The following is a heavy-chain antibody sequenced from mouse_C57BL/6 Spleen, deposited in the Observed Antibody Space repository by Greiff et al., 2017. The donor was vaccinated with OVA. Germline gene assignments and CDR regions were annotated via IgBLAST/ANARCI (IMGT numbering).Heavy chain of an antibody. CDR2: ISDGGSYT. CDR1: GFTFSSYA. J-gene: IGHJ2*01. D-gene: IGHD4-1*01. CDR3: ARDPNWDCFDY. V-gene: IGHV5-4*01. Sequence: EVKLMESGGGLVKPGGSLKLSCAASGFTFSSYAMSWVRQTPEKGLEWVATISDGGSYTYYPDNVKGRFTISRDNAKNNLYLQMSHLKSEDTAMYYGARDPNWDCFDYWGQGTTLTVSA.